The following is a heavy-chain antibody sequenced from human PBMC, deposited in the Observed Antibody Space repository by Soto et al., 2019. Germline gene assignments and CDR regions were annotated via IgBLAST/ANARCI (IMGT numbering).Heavy chain of an antibody. CDR1: EDIFTNYW. Sequence: PGESLKISCKASEDIFTNYWIGWVRQMPGRGLEWMGIIYPGDSDTRYSPSFEGQVTFSVDKSINTAYLHLSTLKASDTAMFYCVRRRGYSSSGAFDQCAQGTLVTVSS. CDR3: VRRRGYSSSGAFDQ. J-gene: IGHJ4*02. D-gene: IGHD6-6*01. V-gene: IGHV5-51*01. CDR2: IYPGDSDT.